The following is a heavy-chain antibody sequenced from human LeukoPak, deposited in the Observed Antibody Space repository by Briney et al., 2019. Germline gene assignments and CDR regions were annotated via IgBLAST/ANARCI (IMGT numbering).Heavy chain of an antibody. Sequence: RGSLRLSCAASGFTFSSYWMSWVRQAPGKGLEWVANIKQDGSEKYYVDSVKGRFTISRDNAKNSLYLQMNSLRAEDTAVYYCARISRHYYDSSGYYRGGKDFDYWGQGTLVTVSS. V-gene: IGHV3-7*01. CDR3: ARISRHYYDSSGYYRGGKDFDY. CDR1: GFTFSSYW. D-gene: IGHD3-22*01. J-gene: IGHJ4*02. CDR2: IKQDGSEK.